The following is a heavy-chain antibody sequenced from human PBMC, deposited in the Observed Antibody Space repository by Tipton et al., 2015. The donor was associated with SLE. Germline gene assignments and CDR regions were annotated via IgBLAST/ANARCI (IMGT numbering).Heavy chain of an antibody. D-gene: IGHD6-13*01. J-gene: IGHJ4*02. CDR2: IIPIFGTA. V-gene: IGHV1-69*01. Sequence: QVQLVQSGAEVKKPGSSVKVSCKASGGTFSSYAISWVRQAPGQGLEWTGGIIPIFGTANYAQKFQGRVTITTDESTSTAYMELSSLRSEDTAVYYCARANPIAAAGIDFDYWGQGTLVTVSS. CDR3: ARANPIAAAGIDFDY. CDR1: GGTFSSYA.